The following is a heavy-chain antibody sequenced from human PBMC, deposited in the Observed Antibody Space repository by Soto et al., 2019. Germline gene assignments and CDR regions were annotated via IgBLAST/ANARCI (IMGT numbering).Heavy chain of an antibody. Sequence: SVKVSCKASGGTFSSYAISCVRQAPGQGLEWMGGIIPIFGTANYAQKFQGRVTITADESTSTAYMELSSLRSEDTAVYYCARDYSGSYYGEYAFDIWGQGTMVTVSS. CDR1: GGTFSSYA. D-gene: IGHD1-26*01. J-gene: IGHJ3*02. CDR2: IIPIFGTA. V-gene: IGHV1-69*13. CDR3: ARDYSGSYYGEYAFDI.